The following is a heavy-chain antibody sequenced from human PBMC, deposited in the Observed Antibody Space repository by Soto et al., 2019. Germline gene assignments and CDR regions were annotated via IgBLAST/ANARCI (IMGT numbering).Heavy chain of an antibody. CDR3: ASRNYYETGAYYYYYFDY. CDR1: VLTFSNYV. D-gene: IGHD3-22*01. V-gene: IGHV3-23*01. J-gene: IGHJ4*02. Sequence: GGSLRISCAACVLTFSNYVMSWVRKATGKGLEWVSGISGSGRKTYYADSVKGRFTISRDNSKNTFYLQMSSLRAEDTAVYFCASRNYYETGAYYYYYFDYWGLGTLVTVSS. CDR2: ISGSGRKT.